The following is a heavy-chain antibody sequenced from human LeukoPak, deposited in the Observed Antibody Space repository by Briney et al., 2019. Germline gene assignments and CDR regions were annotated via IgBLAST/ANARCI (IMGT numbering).Heavy chain of an antibody. Sequence: PGGSLRLSCVASGFAFETYTMNWVRQAPGKGLEWVSFISSTSSDINYADSVRDRFTISRDNAKNSLFLQMDSLRVEDTAVYYCAKGLFSRYDKYLDSWGQGTLVTVSS. V-gene: IGHV3-21*04. J-gene: IGHJ4*02. CDR3: AKGLFSRYDKYLDS. CDR1: GFAFETYT. D-gene: IGHD5-12*01. CDR2: ISSTSSDI.